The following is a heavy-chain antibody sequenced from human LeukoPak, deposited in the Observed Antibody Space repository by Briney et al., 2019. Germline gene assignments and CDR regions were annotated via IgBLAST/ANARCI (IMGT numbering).Heavy chain of an antibody. V-gene: IGHV3-9*01. CDR3: AKDTGSTPGAHYYYYMDV. CDR2: ISWNSGSI. CDR1: GFTFDDYA. J-gene: IGHJ6*03. D-gene: IGHD5/OR15-5a*01. Sequence: GGSLRLSCAASGFTFDDYAMHWVRQAPGKGLEWVSGISWNSGSIGYADSVKGLFTISRDNAKNSLYLQMNSLRAEDTALYYCAKDTGSTPGAHYYYYMDVWGKGTTVTISS.